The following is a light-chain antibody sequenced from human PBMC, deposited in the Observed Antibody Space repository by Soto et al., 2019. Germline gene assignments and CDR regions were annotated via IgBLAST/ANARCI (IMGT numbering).Light chain of an antibody. J-gene: IGKJ2*01. CDR2: DAS. CDR3: QQRSILPPMYT. Sequence: EIVLTQSPATLSLSPGERATLSCRASQSVSSYLAWYQQKPGQAPRLLIYDASNRATGIPARFSGSGSGTDFTLTIRSLNPEDFAVYYCQQRSILPPMYTFGQGTKLHIK. V-gene: IGKV3-11*01. CDR1: QSVSSY.